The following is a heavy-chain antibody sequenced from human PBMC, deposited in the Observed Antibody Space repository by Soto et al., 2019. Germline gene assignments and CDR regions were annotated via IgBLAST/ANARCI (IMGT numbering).Heavy chain of an antibody. Sequence: GGSLRLSCAASGFTLSSYGKHWGRQAPGKGLEWVAVIWYDGSNKYYADSVKGRFTISRDNSKNTLYLQMNSLRAEDTAVYYCARVDNLDYYYYGMDVWGQGTTVTVSS. V-gene: IGHV3-33*01. CDR3: ARVDNLDYYYYGMDV. CDR2: IWYDGSNK. D-gene: IGHD1-20*01. CDR1: GFTLSSYG. J-gene: IGHJ6*02.